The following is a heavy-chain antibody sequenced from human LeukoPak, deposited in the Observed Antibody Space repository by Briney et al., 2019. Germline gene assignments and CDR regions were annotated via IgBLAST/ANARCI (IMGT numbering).Heavy chain of an antibody. CDR3: AREGATYYDSSKNWFDP. CDR2: IYTSGST. D-gene: IGHD3-22*01. V-gene: IGHV4-4*07. Sequence: SETLSLTCTVSGGSISSYYWSWIRQPAGKGLEWIGRIYTSGSTNYNPSLKSRVTISVDTSKNQFSLKLSSGTAADTAVYYCAREGATYYDSSKNWFDPWGQGTLVTVSS. CDR1: GGSISSYY. J-gene: IGHJ5*02.